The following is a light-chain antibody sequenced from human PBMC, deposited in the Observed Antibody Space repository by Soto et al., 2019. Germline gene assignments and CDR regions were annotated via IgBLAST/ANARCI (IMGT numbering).Light chain of an antibody. CDR2: LEGRGSY. V-gene: IGLV4-60*02. Sequence: QPVLTQSSSASASLGSSVKLTCTLSRGHSSYIIAWHQQQPGKAPRYLMKLEGRGSYNKGSGVPDRFSGSSSGADRYLTISNLQFEDEADYYCETWDSNNWVFGGGTKLTVL. J-gene: IGLJ3*02. CDR1: RGHSSYI. CDR3: ETWDSNNWV.